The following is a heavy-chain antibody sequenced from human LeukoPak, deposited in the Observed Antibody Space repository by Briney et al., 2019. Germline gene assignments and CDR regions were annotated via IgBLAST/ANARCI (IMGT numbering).Heavy chain of an antibody. Sequence: SVKVSCKASGGTFSSYAISWVRQAPGQGPEWMGGNIPIFGTANYAQKFQGRVTITTDESTSTAYMALSSLRSEDTAVYYCARGATYYDILTGFGWFDPWGQGTLVTVSS. V-gene: IGHV1-69*05. CDR1: GGTFSSYA. J-gene: IGHJ5*02. CDR2: NIPIFGTA. CDR3: ARGATYYDILTGFGWFDP. D-gene: IGHD3-9*01.